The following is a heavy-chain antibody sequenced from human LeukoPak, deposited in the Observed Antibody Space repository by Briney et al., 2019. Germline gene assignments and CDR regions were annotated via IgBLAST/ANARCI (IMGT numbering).Heavy chain of an antibody. Sequence: PSETLSLTCTVSGGSISSGGYYWSWIRQPPGKGLEWIGYIYHSGSTYYNPSLKSRVTISVDRSKNQFSLKLSSVTAADTAVYYCARAGGDYYDSSGHTPPDYWGQGTLVTVSS. CDR2: IYHSGST. CDR1: GGSISSGGYY. D-gene: IGHD3-22*01. CDR3: ARAGGDYYDSSGHTPPDY. V-gene: IGHV4-30-2*01. J-gene: IGHJ4*02.